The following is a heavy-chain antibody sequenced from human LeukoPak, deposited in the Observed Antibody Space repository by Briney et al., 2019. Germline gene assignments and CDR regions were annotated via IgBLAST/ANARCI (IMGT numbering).Heavy chain of an antibody. Sequence: GASLKISCKVSGYIFTNSWIAWVRQMPGIGLEWMGIIYPGDSDTRYTPSFQGQVTISADKSISTAYLQWSSLKASDTAMYYCARLRDDAFDIWGQGTMVTVSS. J-gene: IGHJ3*02. CDR2: IYPGDSDT. V-gene: IGHV5-51*01. CDR1: GYIFTNSW. CDR3: ARLRDDAFDI.